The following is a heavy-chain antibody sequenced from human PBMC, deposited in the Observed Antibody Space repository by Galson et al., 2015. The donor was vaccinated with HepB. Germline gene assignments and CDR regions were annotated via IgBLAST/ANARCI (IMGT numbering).Heavy chain of an antibody. V-gene: IGHV3-48*03. J-gene: IGHJ6*02. Sequence: SLRLSCAASGFTFKTFDMNWVRQVPGKGLQWVSFLSSSGSSTYYADSVKGRFTISRDNAKTSLFLQMNSLRVEDTGVYFCARSGPFNRGWSRFDYYYGLDVWGQGTTVTVSS. CDR3: ARSGPFNRGWSRFDYYYGLDV. D-gene: IGHD6-19*01. CDR1: GFTFKTFD. CDR2: LSSSGSST.